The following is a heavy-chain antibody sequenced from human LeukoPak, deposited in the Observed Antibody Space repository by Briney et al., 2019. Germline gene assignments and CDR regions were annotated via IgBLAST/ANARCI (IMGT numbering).Heavy chain of an antibody. CDR3: ARGHYYDSSGSYAFDI. V-gene: IGHV1-8*01. CDR1: GYTFTSYD. CDR2: MNPNSGNT. D-gene: IGHD3-22*01. J-gene: IGHJ3*02. Sequence: VASVKVSCKASGYTFTSYDINWVRQATGQGLEWMGCMNPNSGNTGYAQKFQGRVTMTRNTSISTAYMELSSLRSEDTAVYYCARGHYYDSSGSYAFDIWGQGTMVTVSS.